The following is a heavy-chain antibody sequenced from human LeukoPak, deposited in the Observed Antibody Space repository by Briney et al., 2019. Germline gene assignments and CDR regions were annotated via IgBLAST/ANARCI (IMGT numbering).Heavy chain of an antibody. J-gene: IGHJ4*02. Sequence: PSETLSLTCTVASGSLGNYYWSWIRQSAEKGLEGIGRIHNPVSSNYRPSLKSRVTMSIDVSRNRFSLMLTSVTAADTALYYCARDRSSAYYRDFFDYWGQGILVTVSS. V-gene: IGHV4-4*07. CDR2: IHNPVSS. CDR3: ARDRSSAYYRDFFDY. D-gene: IGHD1-26*01. CDR1: SGSLGNYY.